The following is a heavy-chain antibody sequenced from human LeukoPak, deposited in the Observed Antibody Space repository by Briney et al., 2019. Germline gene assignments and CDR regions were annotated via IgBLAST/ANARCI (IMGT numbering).Heavy chain of an antibody. CDR1: GFTFSGYY. J-gene: IGHJ4*02. D-gene: IGHD4/OR15-4a*01. Sequence: PGGSLRLSCAASGFTFSGYYMSWIRQAPGTGLEWVSYISPSGGTIYYTDSVMGRFTVSRDNARNSLYLQMNSLRAEDTAVYYCARDSRNANVFDYWGQGILVTVSS. CDR3: ARDSRNANVFDY. CDR2: ISPSGGTI. V-gene: IGHV3-11*01.